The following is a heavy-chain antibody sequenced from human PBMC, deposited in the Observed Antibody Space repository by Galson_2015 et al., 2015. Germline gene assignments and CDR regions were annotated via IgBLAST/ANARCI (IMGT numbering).Heavy chain of an antibody. V-gene: IGHV3-23*01. D-gene: IGHD3-22*01. J-gene: IGHJ5*02. Sequence: SLRLSCAASGFTFSSHAMSWVRQAPGKGLEWVSAISGSGGSTYYADSVKGRFTISRDNSKNTLYLQMNSLTAEDTAVYYCAKGNYSSGRNWFDPWGQGTLVTVSS. CDR2: ISGSGGST. CDR1: GFTFSSHA. CDR3: AKGNYSSGRNWFDP.